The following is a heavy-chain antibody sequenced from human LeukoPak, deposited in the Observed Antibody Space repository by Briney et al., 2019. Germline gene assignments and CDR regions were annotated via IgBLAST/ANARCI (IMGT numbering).Heavy chain of an antibody. V-gene: IGHV3-NL1*01. J-gene: IGHJ4*02. CDR1: APTFSDYG. D-gene: IGHD1-26*01. Sequence: GGSLRLSWAASAPTFSDYGIHCVRQAQGKGLGWVSVIYSGASNYYADSVKGRFTISRDNSNNTLYLQMNRLRAEDTAVYYCARGGSLYYFDYWGQGTLVTVSS. CDR2: IYSGASN. CDR3: ARGGSLYYFDY.